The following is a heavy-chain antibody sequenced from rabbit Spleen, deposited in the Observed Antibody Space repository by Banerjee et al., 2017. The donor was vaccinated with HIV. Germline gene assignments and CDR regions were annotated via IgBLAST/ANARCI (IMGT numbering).Heavy chain of an antibody. CDR3: ARDTGSSFSTYGMDL. V-gene: IGHV1S45*01. Sequence: EQLEESGGGLVKPEGSLTLTCKASGFSFSDRDVMCWVRQAPGKGLEWIACIYAGSSGTTYYASGAKGRFTISKTSSTTVTLQMTSLTAADTATYFCARDTGSSFSTYGMDLWGPGTLVTVS. CDR1: GFSFSDRDV. J-gene: IGHJ6*01. CDR2: IYAGSSGTT. D-gene: IGHD8-1*01.